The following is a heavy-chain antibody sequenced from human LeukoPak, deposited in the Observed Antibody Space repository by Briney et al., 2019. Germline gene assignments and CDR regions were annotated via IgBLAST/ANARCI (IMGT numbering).Heavy chain of an antibody. D-gene: IGHD3-10*01. Sequence: GASVKVSCKASGYTFTSYGISWVRQAPGQGLEWMGWTSAYNGNTNYAQKLQGRVTMTTDTSTSTAYMELRSLRSDDTAVYYCARDWRRWELLWFGELSGRGFDYWGQGTLVTVSS. CDR1: GYTFTSYG. J-gene: IGHJ4*02. V-gene: IGHV1-18*01. CDR3: ARDWRRWELLWFGELSGRGFDY. CDR2: TSAYNGNT.